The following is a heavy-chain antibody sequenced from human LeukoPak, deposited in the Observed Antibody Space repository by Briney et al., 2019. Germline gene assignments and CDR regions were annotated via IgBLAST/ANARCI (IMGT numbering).Heavy chain of an antibody. J-gene: IGHJ4*02. D-gene: IGHD2-15*01. CDR2: ISGSGANT. V-gene: IGHV3-23*01. CDR3: AKSQSGSCSGGSCSCDY. CDR1: GFSISTFA. Sequence: PGGSLRLSCAASGFSISTFAMNWVRQAPGKGLEWVSLISGSGANTHSADSVKGRFTTSRDISRNTLYLQMNSLRAEDTAVYYCAKSQSGSCSGGSCSCDYRGQGTLVTVSS.